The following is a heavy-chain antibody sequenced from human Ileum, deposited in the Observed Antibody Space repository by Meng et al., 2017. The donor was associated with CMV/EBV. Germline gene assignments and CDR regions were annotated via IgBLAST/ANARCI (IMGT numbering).Heavy chain of an antibody. J-gene: IGHJ4*02. CDR1: GFTFSDYY. D-gene: IGHD3-3*01. CDR3: TRDHTYYDFWGGYYFNETFPY. V-gene: IGHV3-69-1*02. Sequence: GESLKISCAASGFTFSDYYMIWVRQAPGKGLEWVSSISKSSSIYYADSVKGRFTISRDNAKNSLYLQMNSLRAEDTAVYYCTRDHTYYDFWGGYYFNETFPYWGQGTLVTVSS. CDR2: ISKSSSI.